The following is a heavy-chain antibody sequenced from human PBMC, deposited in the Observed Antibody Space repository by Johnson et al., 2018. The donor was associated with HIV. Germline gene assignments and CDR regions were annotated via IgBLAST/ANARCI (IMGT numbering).Heavy chain of an antibody. CDR2: ISNSGSST. CDR1: GFTFSSYD. CDR3: TKPSTGTYYGFHI. Sequence: VQLVESGGGVVQPGGSLILSCAASGFTFSSYDMSWVRQAPGKGLEWVSGISNSGSSTYYADSVKGRFTISRDNSKNTVWLQMNSLRGEDTAVYYCTKPSTGTYYGFHIWGQGTMVTVSS. J-gene: IGHJ3*02. V-gene: IGHV3-23*04.